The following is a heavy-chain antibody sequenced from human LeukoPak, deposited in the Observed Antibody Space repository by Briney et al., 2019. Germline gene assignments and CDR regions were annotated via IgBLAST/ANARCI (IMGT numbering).Heavy chain of an antibody. CDR3: ARADVVVVAATRAYYYYGMDV. CDR1: GLTFSSYA. Sequence: GRSLRLSCAASGLTFSSYAMHWVRQAPGKGLEWVAVISYDGSNKYYADSVKGRFTISRDNSKNTLYLQMNSLRAEDTAVYYCARADVVVVAATRAYYYYGMDVWGQGTTVTVSS. D-gene: IGHD2-15*01. CDR2: ISYDGSNK. V-gene: IGHV3-30-3*01. J-gene: IGHJ6*02.